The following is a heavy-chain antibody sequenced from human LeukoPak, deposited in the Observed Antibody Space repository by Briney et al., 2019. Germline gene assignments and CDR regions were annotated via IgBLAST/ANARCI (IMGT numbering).Heavy chain of an antibody. Sequence: TGGSLRLSCAASGFTFSSYAMSWVRQAPGKGLEWVSAISGSGGSTYYADSVKGRFTITRDNSKNTLVLQMNSLRAEDTAVYYCAKDRDGYNYVDYWGQGTLVTVSS. CDR1: GFTFSSYA. CDR3: AKDRDGYNYVDY. CDR2: ISGSGGST. V-gene: IGHV3-23*01. D-gene: IGHD5-24*01. J-gene: IGHJ4*02.